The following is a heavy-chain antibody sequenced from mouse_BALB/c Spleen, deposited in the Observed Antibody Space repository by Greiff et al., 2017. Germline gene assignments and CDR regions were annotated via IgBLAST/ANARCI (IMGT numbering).Heavy chain of an antibody. V-gene: IGHV1S81*02. J-gene: IGHJ3*01. Sequence: QVQLKQPGAELVKPGASVKLSCKASGYTFTSYWMHWVKQRPGQGLEWIGEINPSNGRTNYNEKFKSKATLTVDKSSSTAYMQLSSLTSEDSAVYYCARGAEGGFAYWGQGTLVTVSA. CDR3: ARGAEGGFAY. CDR2: INPSNGRT. CDR1: GYTFTSYW.